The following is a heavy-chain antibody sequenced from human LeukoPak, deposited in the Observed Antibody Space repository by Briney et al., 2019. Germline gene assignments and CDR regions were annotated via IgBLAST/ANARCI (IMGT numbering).Heavy chain of an antibody. D-gene: IGHD3-10*01. V-gene: IGHV3-11*01. J-gene: IGHJ6*02. Sequence: GGSLRLSCAASGFTFSDYYMSWIRQAPGKGLEWVSYISSSGSTIYYADSVKGRFTISRDNAKNSLYLQMNSLRAEDTAVYYCARADDYGSGSYYREDYYGMDVWGQGTTVTVSS. CDR1: GFTFSDYY. CDR3: ARADDYGSGSYYREDYYGMDV. CDR2: ISSSGSTI.